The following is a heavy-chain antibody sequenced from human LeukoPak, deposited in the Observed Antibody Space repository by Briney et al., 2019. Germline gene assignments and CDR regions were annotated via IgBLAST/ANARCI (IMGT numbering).Heavy chain of an antibody. D-gene: IGHD5-18*01. CDR1: GGSISSSTYY. J-gene: IGHJ4*02. Sequence: TSGTLSLTCTVSGGSISSSTYYWAWIRQPPGKGLEWIGSIYFNGNTYYNPSLKSRVAISVDPSQNRFSLSLSSVTAAGTTVYYCATGRGYTAGHYLDYWGQGTLVTVSS. V-gene: IGHV4-39*01. CDR2: IYFNGNT. CDR3: ATGRGYTAGHYLDY.